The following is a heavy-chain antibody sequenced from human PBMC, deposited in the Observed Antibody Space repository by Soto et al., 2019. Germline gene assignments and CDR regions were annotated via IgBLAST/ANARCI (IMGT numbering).Heavy chain of an antibody. CDR3: ARNRSTYGGGGTGEVKENRFDP. Sequence: AETLALTCTVSGASISTYYCSWIRQPPGKGLEYIGFMYYSGRTNYNPSLKSRVTLSVDRSKNQFSLKLSSVTAADTAVYYCARNRSTYGGGGTGEVKENRFDPWGPGTLVT. CDR2: MYYSGRT. CDR1: GASISTYY. D-gene: IGHD2-8*01. J-gene: IGHJ5*02. V-gene: IGHV4-59*13.